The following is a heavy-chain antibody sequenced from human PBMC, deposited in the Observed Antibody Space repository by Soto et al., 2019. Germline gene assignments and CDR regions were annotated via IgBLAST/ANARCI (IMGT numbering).Heavy chain of an antibody. D-gene: IGHD3-3*01. V-gene: IGHV3-33*01. CDR3: ARRYYDFWSGYPPYYYYGMDV. J-gene: IGHJ6*02. CDR2: IWYDGSNK. Sequence: RGGSLRLSCAASGFTFSSYGMHWVRQAPGKGLEWVAVIWYDGSNKYYADSVKGRFTISRDNSKNTLYLQMNSLRAEDTAVYYCARRYYDFWSGYPPYYYYGMDVWGQGTTVTVSS. CDR1: GFTFSSYG.